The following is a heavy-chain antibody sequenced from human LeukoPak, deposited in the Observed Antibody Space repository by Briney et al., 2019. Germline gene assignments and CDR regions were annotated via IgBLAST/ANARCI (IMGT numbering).Heavy chain of an antibody. V-gene: IGHV3-7*03. Sequence: GGSLRLSCAASGFTFSSYWMSWVRQAPGKGLEWVANIKQDGSEKYYVDSVKGRFTISRDNAKNSLYLQMNSLRAEDTAVYYCAKADCGGDCSNDPFDIWGQGTMVTVSS. D-gene: IGHD2-21*01. CDR3: AKADCGGDCSNDPFDI. CDR1: GFTFSSYW. CDR2: IKQDGSEK. J-gene: IGHJ3*02.